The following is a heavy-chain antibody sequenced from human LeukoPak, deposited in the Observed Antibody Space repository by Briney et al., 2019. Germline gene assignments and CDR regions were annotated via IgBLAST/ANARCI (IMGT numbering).Heavy chain of an antibody. D-gene: IGHD2-21*02. CDR3: ARDGSVVTAISWYFDL. CDR1: GYTFTSYA. V-gene: IGHV7-4-1*02. J-gene: IGHJ2*01. Sequence: GASVKVSCKASGYTFTSYAMNWVRQAPGQGLEWMGWINTNTGNPTYAQGFTGRFVFSLDTSVSTAYLQISSLKAEDTAVYYCARDGSVVTAISWYFDLWGRGTLVTVSS. CDR2: INTNTGNP.